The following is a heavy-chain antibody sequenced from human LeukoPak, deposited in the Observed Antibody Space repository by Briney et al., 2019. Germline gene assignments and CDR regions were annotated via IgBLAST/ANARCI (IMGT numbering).Heavy chain of an antibody. J-gene: IGHJ6*03. D-gene: IGHD2-2*01. CDR2: IRYDGSNK. V-gene: IGHV3-30*02. Sequence: GGSLRLSCAASGFTFSSYGMHWVRQAPGKGPEWVAFIRYDGSNKWYAGSVKGRFTISRDNSKNTLYLQMSSLRAEDTAVYYCAKVSCSSTSCYRDYYYYMDVWGKGTTVTVSS. CDR3: AKVSCSSTSCYRDYYYYMDV. CDR1: GFTFSSYG.